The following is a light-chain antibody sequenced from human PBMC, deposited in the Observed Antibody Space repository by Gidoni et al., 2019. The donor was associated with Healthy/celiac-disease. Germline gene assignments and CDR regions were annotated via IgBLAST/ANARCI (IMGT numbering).Light chain of an antibody. CDR2: WAS. CDR3: QKYYSTVT. J-gene: IGKJ4*01. V-gene: IGKV4-1*01. Sequence: DIVMTQSPDSLAVSLGERATINCKPSQSVLYSSNNKNYLAWYQQKPGQPPKLLIYWASTRESGVPDRFSGSGSGTDFTLTISSLQAEDVAVYYCQKYYSTVTFGGGTKVEIK. CDR1: QSVLYSSNNKNY.